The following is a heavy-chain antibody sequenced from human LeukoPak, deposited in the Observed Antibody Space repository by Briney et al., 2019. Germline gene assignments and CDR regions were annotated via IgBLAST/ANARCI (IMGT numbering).Heavy chain of an antibody. V-gene: IGHV3-9*01. CDR1: GFTFDDHA. CDR3: ARGEPTIVVVPAAIVYYYMDV. D-gene: IGHD2-2*01. CDR2: ISWNSGSI. J-gene: IGHJ6*03. Sequence: GGSLRLSCAASGFTFDDHAMHWVRQAPGKGLEWVSGISWNSGSIGYADSVKGRFTISRDNAKNSLYLQMNSLRSDDTAVYYCARGEPTIVVVPAAIVYYYMDVWGKGTTVTVSS.